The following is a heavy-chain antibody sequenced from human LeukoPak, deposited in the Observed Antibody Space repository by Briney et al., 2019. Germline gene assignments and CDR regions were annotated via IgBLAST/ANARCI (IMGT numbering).Heavy chain of an antibody. CDR1: GFLFSDYA. CDR3: ARATYYYDSNGDGQGRVVFDY. Sequence: GGSLRLSCATSGFLFSDYAMHWVRQAPGKGLEWVAVVSYDDNNNYYGVSVKGRFTISRDNSKDTLYLQMNSLRPEDTAVYYCARATYYYDSNGDGQGRVVFDYWGQGTLVTVSS. V-gene: IGHV3-30-3*01. CDR2: VSYDDNNN. J-gene: IGHJ4*02. D-gene: IGHD3-10*01.